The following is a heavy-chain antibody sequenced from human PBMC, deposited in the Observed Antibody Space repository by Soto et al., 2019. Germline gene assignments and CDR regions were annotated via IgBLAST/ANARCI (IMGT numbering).Heavy chain of an antibody. CDR2: IYYSGST. J-gene: IGHJ6*02. V-gene: IGHV4-31*03. CDR1: GGSISSGGYY. Sequence: SETLSLTCTVSGGSISSGGYYWSWIRQHPGKGLEWIGYIYYSGSTYYNRSLKSRVTISVDTSKNQFSLKLSSVTAADTAVYYCARANSEAMAIDYYGMDVWGQGTTVTVSS. CDR3: ARANSEAMAIDYYGMDV. D-gene: IGHD2-21*01.